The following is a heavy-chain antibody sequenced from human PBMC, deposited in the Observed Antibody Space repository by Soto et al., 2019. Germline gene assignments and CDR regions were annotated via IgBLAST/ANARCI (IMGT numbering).Heavy chain of an antibody. Sequence: ASVKVTCKASGYSLTDYYIHWVRQAPGQGLEWMGWINPNTGGRNYARKFQDRVTMTRDTSISTAYMELNRLIYDDAAIYYCTRTPGYGGFYGMDVWGQGTTVTVS. V-gene: IGHV1-2*02. CDR1: GYSLTDYY. D-gene: IGHD4-17*01. J-gene: IGHJ6*02. CDR2: INPNTGGR. CDR3: TRTPGYGGFYGMDV.